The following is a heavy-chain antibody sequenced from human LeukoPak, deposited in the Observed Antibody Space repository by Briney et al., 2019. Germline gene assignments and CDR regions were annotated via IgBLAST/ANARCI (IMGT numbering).Heavy chain of an antibody. J-gene: IGHJ3*02. CDR1: GYTFTSCD. Sequence: ASVKVSCKASGYTFTSCDINWVRQATGQGLQWMGWMNPNSGDTGYAQNFQGRISVTRNTSMSTAYMELSGLRSEDTAAYYCARDMRGAAAADDAFDIWGQGTMVTVSS. V-gene: IGHV1-8*02. CDR2: MNPNSGDT. D-gene: IGHD6-13*01. CDR3: ARDMRGAAAADDAFDI.